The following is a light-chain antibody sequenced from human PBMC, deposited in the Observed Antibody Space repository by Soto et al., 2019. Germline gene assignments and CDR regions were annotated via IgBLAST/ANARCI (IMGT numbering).Light chain of an antibody. CDR2: GAS. Sequence: IVLKQSPGPLSFAPGERATLACRASQSVSSGYLVRYQQKPCQAPRPLTYGASSRATGIPDRFSGSGSGTDFTLTSSRLEPEDFAGYYCQQYCSSQLTFGGGTKVEIK. CDR3: QQYCSSQLT. J-gene: IGKJ4*01. CDR1: QSVSSGY. V-gene: IGKV3-20*01.